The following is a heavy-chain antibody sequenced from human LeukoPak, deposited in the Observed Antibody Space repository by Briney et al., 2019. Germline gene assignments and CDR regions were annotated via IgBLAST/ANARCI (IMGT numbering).Heavy chain of an antibody. CDR1: GFTFSSYW. CDR2: IKIDGSST. V-gene: IGHV3-74*01. J-gene: IGHJ4*02. CDR3: ARLGARSGSYDY. D-gene: IGHD3-10*01. Sequence: GGSLRLSCAASGFTFSSYWMHWVRQAPGKGLVWVSRIKIDGSSTFYADSVKGRFTISRDNAKNTLYLQMTSLRAEDTAVYYCARLGARSGSYDYWGQGTLVTVSS.